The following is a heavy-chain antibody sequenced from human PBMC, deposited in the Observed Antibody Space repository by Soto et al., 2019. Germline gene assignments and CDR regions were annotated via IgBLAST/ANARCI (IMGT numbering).Heavy chain of an antibody. D-gene: IGHD3-3*01. CDR3: ARGGGVGVAGSAAFDM. Sequence: QLHLVQSGAVVKKPGASVTVSCSASGYPVTAYYMHWVRQAPGRGLEWMGGINPATGAAKYTQTFQGTVTMTRETSTSTVFMELSGLTSEDTAVFYCARGGGVGVAGSAAFDMWGQGTLVTVSS. CDR1: GYPVTAYY. CDR2: INPATGAA. V-gene: IGHV1-2*02. J-gene: IGHJ3*02.